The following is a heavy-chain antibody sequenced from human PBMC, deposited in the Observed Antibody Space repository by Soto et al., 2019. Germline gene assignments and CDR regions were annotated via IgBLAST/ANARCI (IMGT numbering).Heavy chain of an antibody. V-gene: IGHV3-7*01. CDR3: ARDSDYCSGGSCHFDY. CDR2: IKQDGSEK. CDR1: GFTFSSYW. D-gene: IGHD2-15*01. J-gene: IGHJ4*02. Sequence: EVQLVESGGGLVQPGGSLRLSCAASGFTFSSYWMSWVRQAPGKGLEWVANIKQDGSEKYYVDSVKGRFTISRDNAKNSLYLQMNSLRAEDTAVYYCARDSDYCSGGSCHFDYWGQGTLVTVSS.